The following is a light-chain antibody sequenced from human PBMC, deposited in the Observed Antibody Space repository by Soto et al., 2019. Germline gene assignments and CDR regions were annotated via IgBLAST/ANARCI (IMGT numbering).Light chain of an antibody. CDR3: QQYAYWPRT. J-gene: IGKJ1*01. CDR1: QSISSS. V-gene: IGKV3-15*01. Sequence: EIVMTQSPATLSVSPGESATLSCRASQSISSSKLAWYQQNPGQAPRLLMYGASNRATGIPARFSGSGSGTEFTLTISSLQSEDFAVYYCQQYAYWPRTFGQGTKV. CDR2: GAS.